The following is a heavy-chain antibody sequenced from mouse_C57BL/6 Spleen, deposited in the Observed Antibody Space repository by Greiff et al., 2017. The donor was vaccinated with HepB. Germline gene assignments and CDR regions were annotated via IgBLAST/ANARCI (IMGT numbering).Heavy chain of an antibody. J-gene: IGHJ3*01. CDR3: ARGYYYGSSYLFAY. CDR2: IYPSDSET. D-gene: IGHD1-1*01. V-gene: IGHV1-61*01. Sequence: QVQLQQPGAELVRPGSSVKLSCKASSYTFTSYWMDWVKQRPGQGLEWIGNIYPSDSETHYNQKFKDKATLTVDKSSSTAYMQLSSLTSEDSAVYYCARGYYYGSSYLFAYWGQGTLVTVSA. CDR1: SYTFTSYW.